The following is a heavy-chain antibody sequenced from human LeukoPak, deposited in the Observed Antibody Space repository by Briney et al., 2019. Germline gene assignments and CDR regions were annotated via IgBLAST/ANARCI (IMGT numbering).Heavy chain of an antibody. CDR1: GYTFTGYY. J-gene: IGHJ6*02. CDR2: INPNSGGT. V-gene: IGHV1-2*04. Sequence: GASVKVSYKASGYTFTGYYMHWVRQAPGQGLEWMGWINPNSGGTNYAQKFQGWVTMTRDTSISTAYMELSRLRSDDTAVYYCAREPSFPYDSSAYGVDVWGQGTTVTVSS. D-gene: IGHD3-22*01. CDR3: AREPSFPYDSSAYGVDV.